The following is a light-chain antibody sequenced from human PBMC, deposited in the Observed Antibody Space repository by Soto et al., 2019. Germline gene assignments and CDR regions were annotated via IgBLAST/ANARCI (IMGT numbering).Light chain of an antibody. CDR3: QQYRGWPRT. J-gene: IGKJ1*01. CDR2: GAS. Sequence: EIVLTQSPGTLSVSPGERVTLSCRASQSVDIDLAWYQQKPGQAPRLLIYGASTRATDMPGRFRGSGAGAEFTLTISSLQSEDSAVYYCQQYRGWPRTFGQGTKAEIK. CDR1: QSVDID. V-gene: IGKV3D-15*01.